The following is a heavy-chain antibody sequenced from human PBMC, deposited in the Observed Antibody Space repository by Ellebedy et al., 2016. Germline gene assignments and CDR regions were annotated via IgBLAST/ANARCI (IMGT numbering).Heavy chain of an antibody. CDR3: RQGHYFGY. CDR2: ISGDGGST. CDR1: GFTFSNFF. V-gene: IGHV3-23*01. J-gene: IGHJ4*02. Sequence: GGSLRLXXATSGFTFSNFFMSWVRQTPGKGLEWVSTISGDGGSTHFADSVKGRFTISRDNSKNTLYLQMDSLRADDTAVYYCRQGHYFGYWGQGTLVTVSS.